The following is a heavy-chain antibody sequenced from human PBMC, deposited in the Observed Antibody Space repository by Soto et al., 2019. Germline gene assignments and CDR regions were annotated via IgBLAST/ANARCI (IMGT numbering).Heavy chain of an antibody. J-gene: IGHJ6*02. D-gene: IGHD2-15*01. V-gene: IGHV3-53*01. CDR3: ARARYCSGGSCYVGYCYGMDV. CDR2: IYSGGST. CDR1: GFTVSSNY. Sequence: GGSLRLSCAASGFTVSSNYMSWVRQAPGKGLEWVSVIYSGGSTYYADSVKGRFTISRDNSKNTLYLQMNSLRAEDTAVYYCARARYCSGGSCYVGYCYGMDVWGQGTTVTVSS.